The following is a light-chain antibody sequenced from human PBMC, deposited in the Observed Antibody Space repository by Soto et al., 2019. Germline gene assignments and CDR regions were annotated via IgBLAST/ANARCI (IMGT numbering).Light chain of an antibody. CDR3: MQALQTPS. V-gene: IGKV2-28*01. CDR2: LGS. CDR1: QSLLYSNGFNY. J-gene: IGKJ4*01. Sequence: DFVMTQSPLSLPVTAGEPASISCRSSQSLLYSNGFNYLDWYLQKPGQSPQLLIYLGSNRASGVPDRFSGSGSGTDFTLQISRVEAEDVGVYYCMQALQTPSFGGGTKVDIK.